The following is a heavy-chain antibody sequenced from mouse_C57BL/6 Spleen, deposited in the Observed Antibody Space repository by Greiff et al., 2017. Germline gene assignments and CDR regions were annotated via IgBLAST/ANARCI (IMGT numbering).Heavy chain of an antibody. CDR2: FHPYNDDT. V-gene: IGHV1-47*01. CDR1: GYTFTTYP. D-gene: IGHD1-1*01. J-gene: IGHJ1*03. Sequence: VQLVESGAELVKPGASVKMSCKASGYTFTTYPIEWMKQNHGKSLEWIGNFHPYNDDTKYNEKFKGKATLTVEKSSSTVYLELSRLTSDDSAVYYCARRGYGSSYGYFDVWGTGTTVTVSS. CDR3: ARRGYGSSYGYFDV.